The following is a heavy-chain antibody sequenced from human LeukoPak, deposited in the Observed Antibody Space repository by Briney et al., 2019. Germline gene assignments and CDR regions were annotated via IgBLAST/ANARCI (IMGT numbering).Heavy chain of an antibody. CDR1: GGSISSSSYY. J-gene: IGHJ3*02. CDR3: ARFDHELHDAFDI. Sequence: PSETLSLTCTVSGGSISSSSYYWGWIRQPPGKGLEWIGSIYYSGSTYYNPSLKSRVTISVDTSKNQFSLKLSSVTAADTAVYYCARFDHELHDAFDIWGQGTMVTVSS. CDR2: IYYSGST. D-gene: IGHD1-7*01. V-gene: IGHV4-39*07.